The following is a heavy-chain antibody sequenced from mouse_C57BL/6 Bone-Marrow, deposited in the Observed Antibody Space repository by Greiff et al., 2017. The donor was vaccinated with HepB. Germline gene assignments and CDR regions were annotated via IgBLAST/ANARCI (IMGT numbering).Heavy chain of an antibody. CDR3: ARVPLLPRVDY. Sequence: VQLKESGPGLVKPSQSLSLTCSVTGYSITSGYYWNWIRQFPGNKLEWMGYISYDGSNNYNPSLKNRISITRDTSKNQFFLKLNSVTTEDTATYYCARVPLLPRVDYWGQGTTLTVSS. CDR2: ISYDGSN. J-gene: IGHJ2*01. V-gene: IGHV3-6*01. CDR1: GYSITSGYY.